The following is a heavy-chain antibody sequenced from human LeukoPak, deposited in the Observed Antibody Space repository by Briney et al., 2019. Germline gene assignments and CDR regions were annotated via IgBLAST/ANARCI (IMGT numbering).Heavy chain of an antibody. J-gene: IGHJ4*02. Sequence: NPGGSLRLSCAASGFPFSNGWVSSVRQAPGKGLEWVGRIKSKSERCTTDYALPMKGRFNISRDGSKNTVYLHMNSLKTEDTAVYFFTSNLYCSTSSCYTLDNWGQGTLVAVSP. D-gene: IGHD2-2*02. CDR2: IKSKSERCTT. V-gene: IGHV3-15*01. CDR1: GFPFSNGW. CDR3: TSNLYCSTSSCYTLDN.